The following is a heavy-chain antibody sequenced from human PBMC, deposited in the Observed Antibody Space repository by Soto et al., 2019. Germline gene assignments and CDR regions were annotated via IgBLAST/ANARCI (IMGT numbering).Heavy chain of an antibody. J-gene: IGHJ4*02. CDR3: VKDRYVDY. CDR2: ISSNGGPT. CDR1: GFSFSNYA. Sequence: PGGSLRLSCSVSGFSFSNYAMHWVRQAPGKGLEYVSSISSNGGPTYYADSVKGRFTISRDNSENTLYLQMSSLRAEDTAVYYCVKDRYVDYWGQGTLVTVSS. V-gene: IGHV3-64D*06.